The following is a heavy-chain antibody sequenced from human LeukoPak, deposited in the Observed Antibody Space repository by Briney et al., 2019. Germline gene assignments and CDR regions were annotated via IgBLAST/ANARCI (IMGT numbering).Heavy chain of an antibody. CDR1: GFIFGNYN. J-gene: IGHJ3*02. CDR2: ITSSSYM. CDR3: ARDRYFSDSSGYPYDI. D-gene: IGHD3-22*01. Sequence: GGSLRLSCAASGFIFGNYNLNWVRQAPGKGLERISTITSSSYMFYADSVKGRFTISRDNAKNSVFLQMNSLRAEDTAVYYCARDRYFSDSSGYPYDIWGQGTMVTVSS. V-gene: IGHV3-21*01.